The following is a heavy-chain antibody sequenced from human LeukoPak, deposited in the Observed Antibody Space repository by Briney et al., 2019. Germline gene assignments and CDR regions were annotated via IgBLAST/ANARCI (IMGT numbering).Heavy chain of an antibody. D-gene: IGHD4-17*01. V-gene: IGHV4-59*08. J-gene: IGHJ4*02. Sequence: SETLSLTCTVSGGSISSYYWSWIRQPPGKGLEWIVYIYYSGSTNYNPSLKSRLTISVDTSKNQFSLKLSSVTATDTAVYYCASLTTVTQGYFDSWGQGTLVTVSS. CDR3: ASLTTVTQGYFDS. CDR2: IYYSGST. CDR1: GGSISSYY.